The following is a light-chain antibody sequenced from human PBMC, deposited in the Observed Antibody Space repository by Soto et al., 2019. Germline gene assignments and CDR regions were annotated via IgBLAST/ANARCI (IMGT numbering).Light chain of an antibody. J-gene: IGLJ2*01. CDR1: SSDVGGYNY. CDR3: SSYAGRNNVV. CDR2: EVS. Sequence: QSALSQPPSASGSPGQSVTISCTGTSSDVGGYNYVSWYQQHPGKAPKLMIYEVSKRPSGVPDRFSGSKSGNTASLPVSGLQAEDDSDYYCSSYAGRNNVVFGGGTKVTVL. V-gene: IGLV2-8*01.